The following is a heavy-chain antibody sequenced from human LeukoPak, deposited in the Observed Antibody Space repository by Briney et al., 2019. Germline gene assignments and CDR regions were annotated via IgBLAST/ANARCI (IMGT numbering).Heavy chain of an antibody. Sequence: GGSLRLSCAASGFTFSSYWMSWVRQAPGKRPEWAANIKQDGSEEYYVDSVKGRFTISRDNAQNSLYLQMNSLRAEDTAVYYCARDKVVGATYFDYWGQGTLVTVSS. D-gene: IGHD1-26*01. CDR3: ARDKVVGATYFDY. V-gene: IGHV3-7*01. J-gene: IGHJ4*02. CDR1: GFTFSSYW. CDR2: IKQDGSEE.